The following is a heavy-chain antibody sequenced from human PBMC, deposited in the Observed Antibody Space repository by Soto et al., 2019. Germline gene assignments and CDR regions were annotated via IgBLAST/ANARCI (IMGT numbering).Heavy chain of an antibody. D-gene: IGHD2-8*01. J-gene: IGHJ6*02. Sequence: QVQLVESGGGVVQPGRSLRLSCAASGFTFSSYAMHWVRQAPGKGLEWVAVISYDGSNKYYADSVKGRFTISRDNSKNTLYLQMNSLRAEDTAVYYCARVKEWHDYGMDVWGQGTTVTVSS. CDR1: GFTFSSYA. CDR3: ARVKEWHDYGMDV. CDR2: ISYDGSNK. V-gene: IGHV3-30-3*01.